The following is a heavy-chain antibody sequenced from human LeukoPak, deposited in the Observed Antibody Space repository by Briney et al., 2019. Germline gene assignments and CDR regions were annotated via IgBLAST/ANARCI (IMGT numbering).Heavy chain of an antibody. D-gene: IGHD5-24*01. CDR1: GGSFSVYY. Sequence: SETLSLTCAVYGGSFSVYYWSWIRQPPGKGLEWIGEINHSGSTNYNPSLKSRVTISVDTSKNQFSLKLSSVTAADTAVYYCARGIRSRDGYNGNDYWGQGTLVTVSS. J-gene: IGHJ4*02. CDR3: ARGIRSRDGYNGNDY. V-gene: IGHV4-34*01. CDR2: INHSGST.